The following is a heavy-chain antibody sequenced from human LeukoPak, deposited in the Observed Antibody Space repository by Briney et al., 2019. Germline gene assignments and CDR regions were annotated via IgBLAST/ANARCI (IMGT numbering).Heavy chain of an antibody. CDR2: INDNSRNT. Sequence: GGSLRLSCAASGFSFSRYGMAWFRQIPGKGLEWVSTINDNSRNTHYADSVKARFTISRDNSKNTLYLQMHSLRVEDTALYYRTKDAGPVYDWFDPWGPGTRVTVSS. CDR3: TKDAGPVYDWFDP. J-gene: IGHJ5*02. V-gene: IGHV3-23*01. D-gene: IGHD5/OR15-5a*01. CDR1: GFSFSRYG.